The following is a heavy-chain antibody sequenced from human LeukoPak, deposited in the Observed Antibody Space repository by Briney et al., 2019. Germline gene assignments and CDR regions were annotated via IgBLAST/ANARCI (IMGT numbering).Heavy chain of an antibody. D-gene: IGHD6-13*01. CDR3: AKGYSSSWYRTPGDY. CDR1: GFTFDDYA. Sequence: GGSLRLSCAASGFTFDDYAMHWVRQAPGKGLEWVSGISWNSGSIVYADSVKGRFTISRDNAKNSLYLQMNSLRAEDMALYYCAKGYSSSWYRTPGDYWGQGTLVTVSS. J-gene: IGHJ4*02. CDR2: ISWNSGSI. V-gene: IGHV3-9*03.